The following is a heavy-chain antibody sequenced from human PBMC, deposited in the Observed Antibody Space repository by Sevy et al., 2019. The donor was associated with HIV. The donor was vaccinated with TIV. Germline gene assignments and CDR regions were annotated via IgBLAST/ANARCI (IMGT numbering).Heavy chain of an antibody. CDR2: IYYSGST. V-gene: IGHV4-59*13. CDR1: GVSISSFY. J-gene: IGHJ4*02. CDR3: ARRYFYDSRGSTVFDY. D-gene: IGHD3-22*01. Sequence: SETLSLTCTVSGVSISSFYWSWIRQPPGKGLEWIGNIYYSGSTNYNPSLKSRVTISVDTSKNQFSLKLSSVTAADTAVYYCARRYFYDSRGSTVFDYWGQGTLDTVSS.